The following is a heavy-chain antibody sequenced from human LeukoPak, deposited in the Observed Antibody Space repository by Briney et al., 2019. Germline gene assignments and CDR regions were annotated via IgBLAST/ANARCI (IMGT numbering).Heavy chain of an antibody. CDR1: GFTFSDYY. D-gene: IGHD3-16*01. Sequence: GSLRLSCAASGFTFSDYYMTWIRQGPGKGLEWIGYIYYSGSTNYDPSLKSRVTISVDTSKNQFSLKLSSVTAADTAVYYCARRDDRLNAFEIWGQGTMVTVST. V-gene: IGHV4-59*01. J-gene: IGHJ3*02. CDR3: ARRDDRLNAFEI. CDR2: IYYSGST.